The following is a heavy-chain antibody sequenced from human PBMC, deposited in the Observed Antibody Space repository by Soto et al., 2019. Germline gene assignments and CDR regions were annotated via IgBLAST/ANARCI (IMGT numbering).Heavy chain of an antibody. Sequence: GGSLRLSCAASGFTFSSYAMSWVRQAPGKGLEWVSAISGSGGSTYYADSVKGRFTISRDNSKNTLYLQMNSLRAEDTAVYYCAKYKSSSWYDDYYYYYGMDVWGQGTTVTVSS. CDR3: AKYKSSSWYDDYYYYYGMDV. V-gene: IGHV3-23*01. CDR1: GFTFSSYA. J-gene: IGHJ6*02. CDR2: ISGSGGST. D-gene: IGHD6-13*01.